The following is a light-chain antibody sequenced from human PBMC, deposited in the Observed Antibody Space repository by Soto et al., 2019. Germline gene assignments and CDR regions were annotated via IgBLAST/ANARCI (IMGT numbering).Light chain of an antibody. CDR3: QQHSNWPLT. Sequence: EIVLTQSPATLSLSPGERATLSCRASQSVSSYLAWYQQKPGQVPRLLIYDASNRATGIPARFSGSGSGTDFLLAISSLEPEDFVVYYCQQHSNWPLTFGGGTKVDIK. CDR1: QSVSSY. V-gene: IGKV3-11*01. CDR2: DAS. J-gene: IGKJ4*01.